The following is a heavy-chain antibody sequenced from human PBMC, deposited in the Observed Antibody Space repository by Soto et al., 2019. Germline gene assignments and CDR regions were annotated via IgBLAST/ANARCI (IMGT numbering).Heavy chain of an antibody. CDR1: GGSISSYH. D-gene: IGHD6-13*01. V-gene: IGHV4-59*05. J-gene: IGHJ5*02. CDR2: IYYSGST. Sequence: PSETLSLTCTVSGGSISSYHWSWIRQSPGKGLEWIGSIYYSGSTYYNPSLKSRVTISVDKSKNQFSLKLSSVTAADTAVYYCARRTRRIAAAGPFDPWGQGTLVTVSS. CDR3: ARRTRRIAAAGPFDP.